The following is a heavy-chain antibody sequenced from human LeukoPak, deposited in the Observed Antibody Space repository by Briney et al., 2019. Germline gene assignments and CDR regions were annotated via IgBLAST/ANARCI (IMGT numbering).Heavy chain of an antibody. D-gene: IGHD6-19*01. J-gene: IGHJ3*02. CDR3: ARNMVAVAVDAFDI. CDR1: GYTFTSYG. CDR2: INPNSGGT. V-gene: IGHV1-2*02. Sequence: ASVKVSCKASGYTFTSYGISWVRQAPGQGLEWMGWINPNSGGTNYAQKFQGRVTMTRDTSISTAYMELSRLRSDDTAVYYCARNMVAVAVDAFDIWGQGTMVTVSS.